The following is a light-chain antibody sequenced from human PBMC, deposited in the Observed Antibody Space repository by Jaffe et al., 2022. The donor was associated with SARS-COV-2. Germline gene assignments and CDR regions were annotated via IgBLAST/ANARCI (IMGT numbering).Light chain of an antibody. V-gene: IGLV1-51*01. CDR1: SSNIGNDY. CDR2: DND. CDR3: GTWDSSLSAWV. Sequence: QSVLTQPPSVSAAPGQKVTISCSGSSSNIGNDYVSWYQHLPGTAPKVLIYDNDHRPSGIPDRFSGSKSGTSATLGVTGLQTGDEADYYCGTWDSSLSAWVFGGGTKLTVL. J-gene: IGLJ3*02.